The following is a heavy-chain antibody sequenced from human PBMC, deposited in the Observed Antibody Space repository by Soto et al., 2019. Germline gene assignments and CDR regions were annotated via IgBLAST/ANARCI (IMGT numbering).Heavy chain of an antibody. CDR3: ARARGGGSYSDF. D-gene: IGHD1-26*01. CDR2: IYHSGST. V-gene: IGHV4-30-2*01. J-gene: IGHJ4*02. Sequence: PSETLSLTCAVSGGSISSGGYSWSWIRQPPGKGLEWIGYIYHSGSTYYNPSLKSRVTISVDRSKDQFSLKLSSVTAADTAVYYCARARGGGSYSDFWGQGTLVIVSS. CDR1: GGSISSGGYS.